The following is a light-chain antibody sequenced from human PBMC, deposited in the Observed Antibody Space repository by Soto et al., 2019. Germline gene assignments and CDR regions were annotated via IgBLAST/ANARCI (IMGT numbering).Light chain of an antibody. V-gene: IGKV1-5*01. CDR2: DAS. CDR3: QQYNSYPWT. J-gene: IGKJ1*01. CDR1: QTIFNW. Sequence: DIQMTQSPSTLSASVGDRVTITCRASQTIFNWLAWYQRKPGRAPNLLIYDASSLQSGVPSTFSGSGSGTEFTLTTSSLQPGDFATYYCQQYNSYPWTFGQGTKVEIK.